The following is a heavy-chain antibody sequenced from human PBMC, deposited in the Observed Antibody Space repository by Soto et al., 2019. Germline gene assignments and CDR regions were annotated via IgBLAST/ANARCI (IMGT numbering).Heavy chain of an antibody. Sequence: SETLSLTCAVYGGSFSGYYWSWIRQPPGKGLEWIGEINHSGSTNHNPSLKSRVTISVDTSKNQFSLKLSSVTAADTAVYYCARGLHNITMVRGVPSPPSYYYYMDVWGKGTTVTVSS. CDR2: INHSGST. V-gene: IGHV4-34*01. CDR1: GGSFSGYY. J-gene: IGHJ6*03. CDR3: ARGLHNITMVRGVPSPPSYYYYMDV. D-gene: IGHD3-10*01.